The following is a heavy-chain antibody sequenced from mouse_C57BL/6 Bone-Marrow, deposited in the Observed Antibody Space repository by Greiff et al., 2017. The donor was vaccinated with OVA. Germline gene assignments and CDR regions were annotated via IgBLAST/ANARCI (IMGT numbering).Heavy chain of an antibody. J-gene: IGHJ2*01. CDR3: ARSYYGSSYFDY. Sequence: QVQLQQPGAELVMPGASVKLSCKASGYTFTSYWMHWVKQRPGQGLEWIGEIDPSDSYTNYNQKFKGKSTLTVEKSSSTAYMQLSSLTSEDSAVYYCARSYYGSSYFDYWGQGTTLTVSS. CDR2: IDPSDSYT. V-gene: IGHV1-69*01. D-gene: IGHD1-1*01. CDR1: GYTFTSYW.